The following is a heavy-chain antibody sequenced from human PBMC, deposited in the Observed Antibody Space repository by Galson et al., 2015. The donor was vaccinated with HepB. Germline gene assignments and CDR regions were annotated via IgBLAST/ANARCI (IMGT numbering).Heavy chain of an antibody. D-gene: IGHD3-3*01. CDR3: ARDRLDFWSDYPSYFDY. Sequence: SLRLSCAASGFTFNNYWMSWVRQAPGKGLEWVSNIKHDGSEKYYVDSVKGRFSISRDNAKNSLYLQINSLRAEDTAVYYCARDRLDFWSDYPSYFDYWGQGTLVTVSS. V-gene: IGHV3-7*03. J-gene: IGHJ4*02. CDR1: GFTFNNYW. CDR2: IKHDGSEK.